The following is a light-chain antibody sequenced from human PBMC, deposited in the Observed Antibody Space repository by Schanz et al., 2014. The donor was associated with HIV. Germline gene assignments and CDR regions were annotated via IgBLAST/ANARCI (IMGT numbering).Light chain of an antibody. V-gene: IGLV2-14*03. CDR2: DVT. J-gene: IGLJ1*01. CDR1: SSDIGGSNY. Sequence: QSVLTQPASASGSPGQSVTISCTGTSSDIGGSNYVSWYQQHPGIAPKLMIYDVTTRPSGVSNRFSGSKSGNTASLTISGLQAEDEADYYCCSYAGSTTFYVFATGTKLTVL. CDR3: CSYAGSTTFYV.